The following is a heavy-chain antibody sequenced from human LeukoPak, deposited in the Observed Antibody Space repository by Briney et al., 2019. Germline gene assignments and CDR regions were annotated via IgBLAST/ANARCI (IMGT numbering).Heavy chain of an antibody. CDR2: INPNSGGT. J-gene: IGHJ6*03. CDR3: ARTRITMVRGVIIFPFYYYYYMDV. Sequence: GASVKVSCKASGGTFSSYAISWVRQAPGQGLEWMGWINPNSGGTNYAQKFQGRVTMTRDTSISTAYMELSRLRSDDTAVYYCARTRITMVRGVIIFPFYYYYYMDVWGKGTTVTISS. D-gene: IGHD3-10*01. V-gene: IGHV1-2*02. CDR1: GGTFSSYA.